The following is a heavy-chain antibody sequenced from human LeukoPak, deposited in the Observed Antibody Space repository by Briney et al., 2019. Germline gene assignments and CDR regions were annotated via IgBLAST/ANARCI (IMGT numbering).Heavy chain of an antibody. CDR2: IYYSGST. Sequence: SETQSLTCTVSGGSISSYYWSWIRQPPGKGLEWIGYIYYSGSTNYNPSLKSRVTISVDTSKNQFSLKLSSVTAADTAVYYCARHHNPRHTYYYDSSGYPYFDYWGQGTLVTVSS. V-gene: IGHV4-59*08. CDR1: GGSISSYY. CDR3: ARHHNPRHTYYYDSSGYPYFDY. J-gene: IGHJ4*02. D-gene: IGHD3-22*01.